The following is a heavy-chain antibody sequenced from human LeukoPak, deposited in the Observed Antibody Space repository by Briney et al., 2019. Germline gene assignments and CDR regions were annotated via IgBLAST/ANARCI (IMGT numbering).Heavy chain of an antibody. D-gene: IGHD3-3*01. CDR1: GFTFSSYW. V-gene: IGHV3-7*01. CDR2: IKQDGSEK. J-gene: IGHJ6*03. Sequence: GGSLRLSCAASGFTFSSYWMSWVRQAPGKGLEWVANIKQDGSEKYYVDSVKGRFTISRDNAKNSLYLQMNSLRAEDTAVYYCARLDDFWSGYWGNYYYYMDVWGEGTTVTVSS. CDR3: ARLDDFWSGYWGNYYYYMDV.